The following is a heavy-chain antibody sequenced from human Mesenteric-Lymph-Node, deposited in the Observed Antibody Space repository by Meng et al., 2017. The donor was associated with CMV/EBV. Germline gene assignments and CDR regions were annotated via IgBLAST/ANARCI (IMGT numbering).Heavy chain of an antibody. Sequence: GESLKISCAGSGFSFSGSAMHWVRQASGKGLEWVGHIRSKTYSYATAYGASVNGRFTISRDDSKNMAYLQMNSLKTDDTAMYYCARVSGSYYLYYFDYWGQGTLVTVSS. CDR2: IRSKTYSYAT. CDR1: GFSFSGSA. D-gene: IGHD1-26*01. J-gene: IGHJ4*02. V-gene: IGHV3-73*01. CDR3: ARVSGSYYLYYFDY.